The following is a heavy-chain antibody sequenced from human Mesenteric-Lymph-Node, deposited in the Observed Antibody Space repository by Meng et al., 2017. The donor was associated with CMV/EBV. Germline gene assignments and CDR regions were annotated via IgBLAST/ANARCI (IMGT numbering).Heavy chain of an antibody. CDR2: IYQSGKT. J-gene: IGHJ5*02. CDR3: TRDVGHCSTTSCYSWFDP. V-gene: IGHV4-4*02. Sequence: SETLSLTCALSGDPITSGQWWSWVRQPPGKGREWIGEIYQSGKTVYKPSLKNRISMSVDMAKNQFSLSLRSVTAADTAIYYCTRDVGHCSTTSCYSWFDPWGPGTLVTVSS. CDR1: GDPITSGQW. D-gene: IGHD2-2*02.